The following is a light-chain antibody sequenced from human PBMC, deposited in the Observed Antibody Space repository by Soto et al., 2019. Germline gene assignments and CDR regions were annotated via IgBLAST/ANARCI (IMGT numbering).Light chain of an antibody. J-gene: IGLJ1*01. V-gene: IGLV2-14*02. Sequence: QSVLTQPASVSGSPGQSITISCTGTSSDVGTYNLVSWYQQHPGKAPKLLIYGNSKRPSGVPDRFSGSKSGTSASLTITGLQAEDEADYYCQSYDSSLSGFYVFGTGTKVTVL. CDR1: SSDVGTYNL. CDR3: QSYDSSLSGFYV. CDR2: GNS.